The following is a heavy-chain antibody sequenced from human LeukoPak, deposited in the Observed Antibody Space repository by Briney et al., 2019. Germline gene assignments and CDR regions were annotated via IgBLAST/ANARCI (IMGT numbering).Heavy chain of an antibody. D-gene: IGHD1-7*01. Sequence: SETLSLTCTVSGGSISSSSYYWGWIRQPPGKGLEWIGSIYYSGSTYYNPSLKSRVTISVDTSKNQFSLKLSSVTAADTAVYYCARDENWNYASGAFDIWGQGTMVTVSS. CDR3: ARDENWNYASGAFDI. V-gene: IGHV4-39*07. CDR2: IYYSGST. CDR1: GGSISSSSYY. J-gene: IGHJ3*02.